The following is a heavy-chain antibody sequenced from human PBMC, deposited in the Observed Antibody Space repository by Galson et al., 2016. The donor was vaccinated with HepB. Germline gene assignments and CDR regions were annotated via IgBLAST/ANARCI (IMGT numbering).Heavy chain of an antibody. CDR3: AKVAMEWVIEN. J-gene: IGHJ4*02. D-gene: IGHD3-3*01. CDR2: IKPDGSEK. Sequence: SLRLSCAAFGFRFSDYWMTWVRQAPGKGLEWVANIKPDGSEKFYLDSVRGRFTISRDNAKDTLYLQVNSLRAEDTAVYYCAKVAMEWVIENWGQGTRVTVSS. CDR1: GFRFSDYW. V-gene: IGHV3-7*01.